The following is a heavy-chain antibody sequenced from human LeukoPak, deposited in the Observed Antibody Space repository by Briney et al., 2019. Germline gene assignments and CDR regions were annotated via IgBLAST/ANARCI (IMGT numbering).Heavy chain of an antibody. V-gene: IGHV3-23*01. CDR2: ISGSGGST. CDR1: GFTFSNYA. Sequence: PGGSLRLSCAASGFTFSNYAMSWVRQAPGKGLEWVSDISGSGGSTYYTDSVKGRFTISRDNPNNTLYLQMNSLGADDTAVYYCAKSRSSSISCYNYWGQGTLVTVSS. D-gene: IGHD2-2*02. CDR3: AKSRSSSISCYNY. J-gene: IGHJ4*02.